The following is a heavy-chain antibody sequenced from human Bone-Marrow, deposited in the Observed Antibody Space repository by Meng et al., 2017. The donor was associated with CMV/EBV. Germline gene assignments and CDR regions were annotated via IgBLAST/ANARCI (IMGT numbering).Heavy chain of an antibody. CDR2: INPNSGGT. CDR3: ARDQGLHWFDP. D-gene: IGHD3-16*01. CDR1: GYTFTGNF. Sequence: ASVKVSCKASGYTFTGNFIHWVRQAPGQGLEWMGWINPNSGGTNYAQKFQGRVTLTRDTSISTAYMELSSLRSGDTAVYYCARDQGLHWFDPWGQGTLVTVSS. V-gene: IGHV1-2*02. J-gene: IGHJ5*02.